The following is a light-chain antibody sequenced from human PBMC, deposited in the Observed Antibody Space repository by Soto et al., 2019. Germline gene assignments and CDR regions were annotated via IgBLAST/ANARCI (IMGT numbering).Light chain of an antibody. J-gene: IGLJ1*01. CDR2: GST. Sequence: QSVLTQAPSVSGAPGQRVTISCTGSSSNIGAGYDVHWYQQLPGTAPKLLIFGSTNRPSGVPDRFSGSKSGTSASLAITGLQAEDEADYYCQSYDSSLNNYVFGTGTKLPVL. CDR1: SSNIGAGYD. CDR3: QSYDSSLNNYV. V-gene: IGLV1-40*01.